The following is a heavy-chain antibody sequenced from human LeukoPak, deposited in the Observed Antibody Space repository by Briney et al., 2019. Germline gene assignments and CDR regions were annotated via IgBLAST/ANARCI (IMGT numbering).Heavy chain of an antibody. V-gene: IGHV3-53*05. CDR1: GFTVSSNY. Sequence: GGSLRLSCAASGFTVSSNYMSWVRQAPGKGLEWVSVIYSGGSTYYADSVKGRFTISRDNSKNTLYLQMNSLRAEDTAVYYCARAGRSGYYYYYYGMDVWGQGTTVTVSS. CDR2: IYSGGST. D-gene: IGHD3-22*01. CDR3: ARAGRSGYYYYYYGMDV. J-gene: IGHJ6*02.